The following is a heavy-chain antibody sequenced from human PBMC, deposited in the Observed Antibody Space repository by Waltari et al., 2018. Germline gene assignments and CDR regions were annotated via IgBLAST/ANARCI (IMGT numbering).Heavy chain of an antibody. Sequence: QVQLQESGPGLVKPSQTLSLTCTVSGGSISSGSYYWSWIRQPAGKGLEWIGRIYTSGSTNYNPSLKSRVTISVDTSKNQFSLKLSSVTAADTAVYYCARGGRAYCSSTSCYGGYFDYWGQGTLVTVSS. CDR3: ARGGRAYCSSTSCYGGYFDY. J-gene: IGHJ4*02. CDR2: IYTSGST. CDR1: GGSISSGSYY. V-gene: IGHV4-61*02. D-gene: IGHD2-2*01.